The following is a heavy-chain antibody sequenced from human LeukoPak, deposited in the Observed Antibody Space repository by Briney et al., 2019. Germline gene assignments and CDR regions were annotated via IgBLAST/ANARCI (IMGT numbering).Heavy chain of an antibody. CDR3: AGYRPNSSDAIDI. D-gene: IGHD5-18*01. V-gene: IGHV4-59*01. CDR2: IYYSGST. CDR1: GGSFSGYY. Sequence: SETLSLTCAVYGGSFSGYYWSWIRQPPGKGLEWIGYIYYSGSTNYNPSLKSRVTISVDTSKNQFSLKLSSVTAADTAVYYCAGYRPNSSDAIDIWGQGTMVTVSS. J-gene: IGHJ3*02.